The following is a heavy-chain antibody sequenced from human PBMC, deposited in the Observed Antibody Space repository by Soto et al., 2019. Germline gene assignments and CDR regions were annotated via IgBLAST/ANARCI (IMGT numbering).Heavy chain of an antibody. CDR3: ARGTYYDFWSGYSRSHYYYYYGMDV. J-gene: IGHJ6*02. V-gene: IGHV4-39*01. Sequence: SETLSLTCTVSGGSISSDSYYWGWIRQSPEKGLEWIASISYSGSTYYNPTLKSRLIISVDTSKNQFSLKLSSVTAADTAVYYCARGTYYDFWSGYSRSHYYYYYGMDVWGQGTTVTVSS. CDR2: ISYSGST. D-gene: IGHD3-3*01. CDR1: GGSISSDSYY.